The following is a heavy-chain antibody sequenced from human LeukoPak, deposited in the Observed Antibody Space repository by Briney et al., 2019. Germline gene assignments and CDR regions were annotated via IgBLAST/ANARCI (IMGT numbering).Heavy chain of an antibody. V-gene: IGHV4-38-2*01. CDR1: GGSFSGYY. CDR2: IYHSGST. D-gene: IGHD3-22*01. CDR3: ARVVQSTDSSGFYLPEYFQH. J-gene: IGHJ1*01. Sequence: SETLSLTCAVYGGSFSGYYWGWIRQPPGKGLEWIGSIYHSGSTYYNPSLKSRVTISVDTSKNQFSLKLRSVTAADTAVYYCARVVQSTDSSGFYLPEYFQHWGQGTLVTVSS.